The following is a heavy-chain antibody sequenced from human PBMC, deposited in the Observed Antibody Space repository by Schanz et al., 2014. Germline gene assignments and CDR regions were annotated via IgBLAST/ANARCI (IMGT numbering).Heavy chain of an antibody. CDR2: ITYNGGTI. Sequence: EVQLVESGGGLVQPGGSLRLSCAASGFTFSSNSMNWVRQAPGKGLEWISYITYNGGTIYYADSVKGRFTISRDSAKNSLYLQMNSLRPEDTALYYCAKGSRSGSKVMDVWGKGTTVTVSS. D-gene: IGHD3-10*01. CDR1: GFTFSSNS. V-gene: IGHV3-48*04. J-gene: IGHJ6*03. CDR3: AKGSRSGSKVMDV.